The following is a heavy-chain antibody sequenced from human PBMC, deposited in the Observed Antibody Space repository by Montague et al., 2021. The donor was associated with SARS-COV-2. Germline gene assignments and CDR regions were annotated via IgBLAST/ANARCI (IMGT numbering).Heavy chain of an antibody. CDR1: GGSIGAYY. Sequence: SETLSLTCTASGGSIGAYYWSWIRQPPGKGLEWIGYIDNSGSTNHNPSLESRVTTSVDTSKDQFSLKLNSVTAADTAVYYCARHGGNDAFDIWGRGTMVTVSS. D-gene: IGHD4-23*01. J-gene: IGHJ3*02. V-gene: IGHV4-59*01. CDR3: ARHGGNDAFDI. CDR2: IDNSGST.